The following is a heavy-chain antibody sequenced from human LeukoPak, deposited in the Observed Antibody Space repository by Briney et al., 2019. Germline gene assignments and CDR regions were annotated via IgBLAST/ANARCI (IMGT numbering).Heavy chain of an antibody. D-gene: IGHD2-2*01. J-gene: IGHJ5*02. CDR3: TTGLLGYCSSTSCYGGWFDP. CDR1: GFTFSNAL. Sequence: GGSLRLSCAASGFTFSNALMSWVRQAPGKGLEWVGRIKSKTDGGTTDYAAPVKGRFTISRDDSKNTLYLQMNSLKTEDTAVYYCTTGLLGYCSSTSCYGGWFDPWGQGTLVTVSS. CDR2: IKSKTDGGTT. V-gene: IGHV3-15*01.